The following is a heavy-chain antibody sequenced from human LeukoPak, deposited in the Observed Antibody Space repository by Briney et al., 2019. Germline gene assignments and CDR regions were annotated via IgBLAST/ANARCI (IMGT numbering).Heavy chain of an antibody. CDR2: IYTSGST. D-gene: IGHD1-26*01. Sequence: SETLSLTCTVSGGSISSYYWSWIRQPAGKGLEWIGRIYTSGSTNYNPSLKSRVTMSVDTSKNQFSLKLSSVTAADTVVYYCARDSGGSYSVEYYFDYWGQGTLVTVSS. J-gene: IGHJ4*02. V-gene: IGHV4-4*07. CDR3: ARDSGGSYSVEYYFDY. CDR1: GGSISSYY.